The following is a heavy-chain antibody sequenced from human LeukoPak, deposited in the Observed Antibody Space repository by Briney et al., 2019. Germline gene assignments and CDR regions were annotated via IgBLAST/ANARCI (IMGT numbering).Heavy chain of an antibody. D-gene: IGHD2-21*02. Sequence: KSSETLSLTCAVYGGSFSGYYWSWIRQPPGKGLEWIGEINHSGSTNYNPSLKSRVTISVDTSKNQFSLKLSSVTAADTAVYYCARRLRLVVTAIRDNWFDPWGQGTLVTVSS. CDR1: GGSFSGYY. CDR2: INHSGST. CDR3: ARRLRLVVTAIRDNWFDP. J-gene: IGHJ5*02. V-gene: IGHV4-34*01.